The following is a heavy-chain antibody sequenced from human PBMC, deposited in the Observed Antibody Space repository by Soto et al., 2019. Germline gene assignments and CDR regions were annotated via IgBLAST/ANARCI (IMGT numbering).Heavy chain of an antibody. CDR2: IGTAGDT. CDR3: ARVPSYGDYVSSVDYYYGMDV. CDR1: GFTFSSYD. V-gene: IGHV3-13*01. J-gene: IGHJ6*02. Sequence: GGSLRLSCAASGFTFSSYDMHWVRQATGKGLEWVSAIGTAGDTYYPGSVKGRFTISRENAKNSLYLQMNSLRAEDTAVYYCARVPSYGDYVSSVDYYYGMDVWGQGTTVTVSS. D-gene: IGHD4-17*01.